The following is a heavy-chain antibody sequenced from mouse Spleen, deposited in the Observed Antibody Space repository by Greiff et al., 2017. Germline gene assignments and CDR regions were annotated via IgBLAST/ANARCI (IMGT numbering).Heavy chain of an antibody. V-gene: IGHV5-9*04. CDR2: ISSGGGNT. J-gene: IGHJ3*01. CDR1: GFTFSSYA. Sequence: DVKLVESGGGLVKLGGSLKLSCAASGFTFSSYAMSWVRQTPEKRLEWVATISSGGGNTYYPDSVKGRFTISRDNAKNTLYLQMSSLKSEDTAMYYCARQGLRQAWFAYWGQGTLVTVSA. CDR3: ARQGLRQAWFAY. D-gene: IGHD2-4*01.